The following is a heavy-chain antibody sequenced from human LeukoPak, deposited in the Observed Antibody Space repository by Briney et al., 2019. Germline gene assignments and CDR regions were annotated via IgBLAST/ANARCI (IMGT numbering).Heavy chain of an antibody. CDR2: IYYSGST. D-gene: IGHD6-19*01. Sequence: SETLSLTCAVYGGSFSGYYWSWIRQPPGKGLEWIGYIYYSGSTNYNPSLKSRVTISVDTSKNQFSLKLSSVTAADTAVYYCARTVQSSGWFPDAFVIWGQGTMVTVSS. V-gene: IGHV4-59*01. CDR1: GGSFSGYY. J-gene: IGHJ3*02. CDR3: ARTVQSSGWFPDAFVI.